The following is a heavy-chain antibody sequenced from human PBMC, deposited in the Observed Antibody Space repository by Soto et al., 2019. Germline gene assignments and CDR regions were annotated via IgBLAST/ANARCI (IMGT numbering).Heavy chain of an antibody. V-gene: IGHV3-7*03. CDR2: IKQDGSEK. Sequence: GGSLRLSCAASGLTFSSYWMSWVRQAPGKGLEWVANIKQDGSEKYYVDSVKGRFTISRDNAKNSLYLQMNSLRAEDTAVYYCARDFEHIVLMVYAPPDAFDIWRQGTMVTVSS. CDR3: ARDFEHIVLMVYAPPDAFDI. CDR1: GLTFSSYW. J-gene: IGHJ3*02. D-gene: IGHD2-8*01.